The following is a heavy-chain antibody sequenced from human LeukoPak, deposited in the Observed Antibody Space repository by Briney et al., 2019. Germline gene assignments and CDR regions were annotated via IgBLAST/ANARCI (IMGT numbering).Heavy chain of an antibody. CDR2: INPNSGGT. CDR3: ASPISLNSGSYLRFDY. D-gene: IGHD1-26*01. CDR1: GYTFTGYY. J-gene: IGHJ4*02. V-gene: IGHV1-2*02. Sequence: ASVKVSCKASGYTFTGYYMHWVRQAPGQGLEWMGWINPNSGGTNYAQKSQGRVTITADESTSTAYMELSSLRSEDTAVYYCASPISLNSGSYLRFDYWGQGTLVTVPS.